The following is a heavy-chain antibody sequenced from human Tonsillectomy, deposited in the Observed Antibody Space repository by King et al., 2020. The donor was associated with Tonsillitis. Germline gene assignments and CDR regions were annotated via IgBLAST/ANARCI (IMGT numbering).Heavy chain of an antibody. J-gene: IGHJ4*02. CDR2: IGTAGDT. CDR3: ARARRAYCGGDCPIAY. Sequence: VQLVESGGGLVQPGGSLRLSCAASGFSFSSYDMHWVRQATGKGLQWVSSIGTAGDTYYAGSVKGRFTISRESAKNSLYLQMNSLRAGDTAVYYCARARRAYCGGDCPIAYWGQGSLVTGSA. CDR1: GFSFSSYD. D-gene: IGHD2-21*01. V-gene: IGHV3-13*01.